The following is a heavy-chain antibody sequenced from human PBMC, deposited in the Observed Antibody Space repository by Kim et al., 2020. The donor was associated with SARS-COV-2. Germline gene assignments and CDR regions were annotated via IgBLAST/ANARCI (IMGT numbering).Heavy chain of an antibody. CDR2: ISTSGDTT. J-gene: IGHJ4*02. CDR1: GFTFSNYE. CDR3: TGDVSGCFDY. D-gene: IGHD3-10*01. V-gene: IGHV3-48*03. Sequence: GGSLRLSCEASGFTFSNYEMNWVRQAPGKGLEWLSFISTSGDTTYYADSVKGRFTLSRDNARNSLYLQMSSLRAEDTGVYYCTGDVSGCFDYWGQGTQVTASS.